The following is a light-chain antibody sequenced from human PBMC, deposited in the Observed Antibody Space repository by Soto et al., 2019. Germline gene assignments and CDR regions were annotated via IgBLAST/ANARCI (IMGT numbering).Light chain of an antibody. CDR2: AAS. J-gene: IGKJ1*01. CDR1: QSITNY. Sequence: DIPMTQSPSSLSASVGDRVTITCRASQSITNYLNWYQQKPGKAPKLLMYAASSLQSGVPSRFSGSGSGTDFTLTISSLQPEDFATYYCQQTYSIPWTFGQGTKVEIK. CDR3: QQTYSIPWT. V-gene: IGKV1-39*01.